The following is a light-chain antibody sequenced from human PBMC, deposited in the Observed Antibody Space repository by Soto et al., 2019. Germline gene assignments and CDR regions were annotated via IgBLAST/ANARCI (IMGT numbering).Light chain of an antibody. CDR2: DVS. Sequence: QSALTQPRSVSGSPGQSVTISCTGTSSDVGGYNYVSWYQQHPGNAPKLMIYDVSKRPSGVPDRFSGSKSGNTASLTISGLQAEDEADYYCCSYAGSYPLYYFGTGTKLTVL. J-gene: IGLJ1*01. CDR1: SSDVGGYNY. V-gene: IGLV2-11*01. CDR3: CSYAGSYPLYY.